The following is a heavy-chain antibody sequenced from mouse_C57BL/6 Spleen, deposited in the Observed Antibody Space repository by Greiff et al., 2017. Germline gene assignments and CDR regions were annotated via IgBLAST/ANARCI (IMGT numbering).Heavy chain of an antibody. Sequence: VMLVESGPGLVAPSQSLSITCTVSRFSLTSYGVSWVRQPPGKGLEWLGVIWGDGSTNYHSALISRLSISKDNSKSQVFLKLNSLQTDDTATYYCAIPFYYGYDVEFAYWGQGTLVTVSA. D-gene: IGHD2-2*01. V-gene: IGHV2-3*01. CDR3: AIPFYYGYDVEFAY. J-gene: IGHJ3*01. CDR1: RFSLTSYG. CDR2: IWGDGST.